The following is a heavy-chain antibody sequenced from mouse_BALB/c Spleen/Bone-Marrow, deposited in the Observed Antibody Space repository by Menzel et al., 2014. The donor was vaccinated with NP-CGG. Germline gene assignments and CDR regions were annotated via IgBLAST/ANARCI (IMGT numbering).Heavy chain of an antibody. CDR3: ARLNYGNPFAY. CDR2: INPSSGYT. Sequence: QVQLKESAAELARPGASVKMSCKASGHTFTSYTMHWVKQRPGQGLKWIGYINPSSGYTDYNQKFNDKTTLTADKSSSTAYMQLSSLTSEDSAVYYCARLNYGNPFAYWGQGTLVTVSA. CDR1: GHTFTSYT. V-gene: IGHV1-4*02. J-gene: IGHJ3*01. D-gene: IGHD2-1*01.